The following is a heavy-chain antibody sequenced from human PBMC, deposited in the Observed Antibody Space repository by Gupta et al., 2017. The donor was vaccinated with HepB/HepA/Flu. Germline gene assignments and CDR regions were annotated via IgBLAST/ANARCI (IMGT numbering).Heavy chain of an antibody. Sequence: LQLVQSGPGVKKPGASGTVGCTASGYDFTWFGSDWLPQAPGQGLEWMGWVSGYDGDTRYAQKFQDRVTRTTDTSTTTAYLELRSLTSDDTDTYFCARDIRQGYCTTASCSYWYFSLWGRGTLVTVS. J-gene: IGHJ2*01. CDR2: VSGYDGDT. CDR1: GYDFTWFG. V-gene: IGHV1-18*01. CDR3: ARDIRQGYCTTASCSYWYFSL. D-gene: IGHD2-8*01.